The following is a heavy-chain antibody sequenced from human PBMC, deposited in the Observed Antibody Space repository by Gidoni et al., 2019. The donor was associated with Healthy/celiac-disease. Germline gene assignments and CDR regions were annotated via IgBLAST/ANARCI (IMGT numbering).Heavy chain of an antibody. Sequence: QVTLRESGPALVKPTQTLTLTCTFSGFSLSTSGMCVSWIRQPPGKALEWLARIDWDDDKYYSTSLKTRLTISKDTAKNQVVLTMTNMDPVDTATYYWARATYYYDSSGSYYFDYWGQGTLVTVSS. V-gene: IGHV2-70*15. CDR2: IDWDDDK. D-gene: IGHD3-22*01. CDR1: GFSLSTSGMC. CDR3: ARATYYYDSSGSYYFDY. J-gene: IGHJ4*02.